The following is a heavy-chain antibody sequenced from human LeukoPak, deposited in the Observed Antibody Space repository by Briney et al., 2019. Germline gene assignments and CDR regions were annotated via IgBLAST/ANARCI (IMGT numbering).Heavy chain of an antibody. V-gene: IGHV3-7*03. D-gene: IGHD5-24*01. CDR1: EFMFSSNW. CDR3: AKEGRSLQTY. J-gene: IGHJ4*02. CDR2: IKEDGTET. Sequence: GGSLRLSCAASEFMFSSNWMSWVRLAPGMGLEWVANIKEDGTETYYVDSVKGRFTISRDNAKNSLYLQMNSLRVEDTAVYYCAKEGRSLQTYWGQGTLVTVSS.